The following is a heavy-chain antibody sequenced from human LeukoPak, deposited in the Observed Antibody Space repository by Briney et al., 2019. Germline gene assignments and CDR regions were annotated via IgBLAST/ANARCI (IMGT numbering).Heavy chain of an antibody. CDR1: GFTVNSNY. V-gene: IGHV3-53*01. J-gene: IGHJ1*01. CDR2: IYSGGST. D-gene: IGHD2-8*01. CDR3: ASMYFPQYLQH. Sequence: QPGGSLRLSCAASGFTVNSNYMSWVRQAPGKGLEWVSVIYSGGSTYYADSVKGRFTISRDNSKNTLYLQMNSLRAEDTAVYYCASMYFPQYLQHWGQGTLVTVSS.